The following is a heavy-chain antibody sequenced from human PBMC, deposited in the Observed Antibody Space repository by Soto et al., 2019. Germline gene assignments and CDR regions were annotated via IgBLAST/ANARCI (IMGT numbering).Heavy chain of an antibody. J-gene: IGHJ4*02. CDR3: AKIFGAVAGTRFDY. V-gene: IGHV3-30*18. CDR2: ISYDGSNK. CDR1: GFTFSSYG. D-gene: IGHD6-19*01. Sequence: GGSLRLSCEASGFTFSSYGMHWVRQAPGKGLEWVAVISYDGSNKYYADSVKGRFTISRDNSKNTLYLQMNSLRAEDTAVYYCAKIFGAVAGTRFDYWGQGT.